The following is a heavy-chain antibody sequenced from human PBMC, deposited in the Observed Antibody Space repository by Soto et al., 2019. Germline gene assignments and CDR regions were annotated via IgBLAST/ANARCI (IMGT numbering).Heavy chain of an antibody. Sequence: QVQLQESGPGLVESSGTLSLTCAVYGGSITSGHWWTWVRQSPGKGLEWIGEISLNGDINYSPSLQXXVTVFMGVSRNHLSRRLTSVTAAGKAVFCCGERETRTGGPVGGPGTMVTVS. V-gene: IGHV4-4*01. CDR1: GGSITSGHW. CDR3: GERETRTGGPV. D-gene: IGHD2-8*02. J-gene: IGHJ3*01. CDR2: ISLNGDI.